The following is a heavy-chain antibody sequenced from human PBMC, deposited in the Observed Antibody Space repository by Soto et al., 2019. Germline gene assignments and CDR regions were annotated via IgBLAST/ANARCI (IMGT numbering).Heavy chain of an antibody. D-gene: IGHD3-22*01. Sequence: QVQLVQSGAEVKKPGSSVKVSCKASGGTFSSYAISWVRQAPGQGLEWMGGIIPIFGTANYEQKFQGRVTLTADESTSTAYRELSSLRSEDTAVYYCARERLGSSSGYYNFDYWGQGTLVTVSS. CDR2: IIPIFGTA. CDR3: ARERLGSSSGYYNFDY. V-gene: IGHV1-69*01. J-gene: IGHJ4*02. CDR1: GGTFSSYA.